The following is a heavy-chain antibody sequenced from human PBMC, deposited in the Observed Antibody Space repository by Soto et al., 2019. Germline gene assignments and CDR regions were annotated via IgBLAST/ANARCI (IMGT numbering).Heavy chain of an antibody. D-gene: IGHD1-26*01. Sequence: PSETLSLTCTVSGGSISSSSYYWGWIRQPPGKGLEWIGSIYYSGSTYYNPSLKSRVTISVDTSKNQFSLKLSSVTAADTAVYYCARRVGATKKLNWFDPSGQGTLVTVSS. V-gene: IGHV4-39*01. CDR1: GGSISSSSYY. CDR2: IYYSGST. J-gene: IGHJ5*02. CDR3: ARRVGATKKLNWFDP.